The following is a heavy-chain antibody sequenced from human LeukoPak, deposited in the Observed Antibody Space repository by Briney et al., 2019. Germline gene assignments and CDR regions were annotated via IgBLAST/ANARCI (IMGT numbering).Heavy chain of an antibody. CDR1: GFTFSSYA. J-gene: IGHJ4*02. V-gene: IGHV3-30-3*01. CDR2: ISCDGSNK. D-gene: IGHD2-8*01. Sequence: PGRSLRLSCAASGFTFSSYAMHWVRQAPGKGLEWVAAISCDGSNKYYADSVKGRFTISRDNSKNTLYLQMNSLRAEDTAVYYCARDLMEGGGGFDYWGQGTLVTVSS. CDR3: ARDLMEGGGGFDY.